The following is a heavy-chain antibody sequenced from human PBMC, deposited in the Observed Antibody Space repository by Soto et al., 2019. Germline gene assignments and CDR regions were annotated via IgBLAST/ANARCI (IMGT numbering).Heavy chain of an antibody. D-gene: IGHD2-8*01. CDR3: AREIKDCTSGICYGND. Sequence: GGSLRLSCAASGFTFSGFGMQWVRQAPGKGLEWVAVIWFDGSNKYYADSVKDRFTISRDNSKNTLYLEMNNLRVEDTAVYYCAREIKDCTSGICYGNDWGQGTLVTVSS. J-gene: IGHJ4*02. CDR1: GFTFSGFG. V-gene: IGHV3-33*01. CDR2: IWFDGSNK.